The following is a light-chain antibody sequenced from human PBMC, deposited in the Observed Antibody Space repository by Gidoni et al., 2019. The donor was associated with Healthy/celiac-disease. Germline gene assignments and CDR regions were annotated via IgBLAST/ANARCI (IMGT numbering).Light chain of an antibody. V-gene: IGKV1-5*03. J-gene: IGKJ1*01. CDR2: KAS. CDR3: QQYDNYSCT. Sequence: DIQMTQSPSTLSASVGDRVTITCRASQRISSWLAWYQQKPGKAPKLLIYKASSLESGVPSRFSGSGSGTEFTLTISSLQPDDFATYYCQQYDNYSCTFGQGTKVEIK. CDR1: QRISSW.